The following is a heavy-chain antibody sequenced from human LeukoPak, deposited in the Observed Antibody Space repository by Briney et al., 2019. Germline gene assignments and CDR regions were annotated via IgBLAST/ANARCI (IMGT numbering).Heavy chain of an antibody. CDR2: FDPEDGET. D-gene: IGHD1-26*01. CDR3: ATDPPRSYRYAFDI. J-gene: IGHJ3*02. Sequence: ASVKVSCKVSGYTLTELSMHWVRQAQGKGLEWMGGFDPEDGETIYAQKFQGRVTMTEDTSTDTAYMELSSLRSEDTAVYYCATDPPRSYRYAFDIWGQGTMVTVSS. V-gene: IGHV1-24*01. CDR1: GYTLTELS.